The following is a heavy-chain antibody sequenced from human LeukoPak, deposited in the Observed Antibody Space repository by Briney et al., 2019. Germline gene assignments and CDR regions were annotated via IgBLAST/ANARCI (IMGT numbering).Heavy chain of an antibody. CDR1: GGTFSSYA. CDR2: IVPIFGTA. V-gene: IGHV1-69*13. Sequence: SVKVSCKASGGTFSSYAISWVRQAPGQGLEWMGGIVPIFGTANYAQKFQGRVTITADESTSTAYMELSSLRSEDTAVYYCARDEMYYDFWSGYYTNYYGMDVWGQGTTVTVSS. D-gene: IGHD3-3*01. J-gene: IGHJ6*02. CDR3: ARDEMYYDFWSGYYTNYYGMDV.